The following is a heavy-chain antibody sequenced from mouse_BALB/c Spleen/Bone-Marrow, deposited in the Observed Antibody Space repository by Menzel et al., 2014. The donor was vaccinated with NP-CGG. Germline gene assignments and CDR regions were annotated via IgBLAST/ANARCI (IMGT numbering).Heavy chain of an antibody. Sequence: LMESGPELVKPGASVKISCKASGYTFTDYYINWVKQKPGQGLEWIGWIYPGSGNTKYNEKFKGKATLTVDTSSSTAYMQLSSLTSEDTAVYFCARILYWYSDVWGAGTTVTVSS. CDR2: IYPGSGNT. V-gene: IGHV1-84*02. CDR1: GYTFTDYY. J-gene: IGHJ1*01. CDR3: ARILYWYSDV.